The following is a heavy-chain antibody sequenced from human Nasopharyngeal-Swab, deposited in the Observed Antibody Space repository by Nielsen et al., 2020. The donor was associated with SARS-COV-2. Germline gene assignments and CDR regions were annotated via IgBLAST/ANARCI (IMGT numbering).Heavy chain of an antibody. CDR1: GFTFGSYW. Sequence: GESLKISCAASGFTFGSYWMNWVRLTPMKRLEWVATVKQDGTAIYHVDSLKGRFTISRDNAKNSLSLQMNNLRADDTAVYYCARENWGKLDYWGQGALVTVSS. CDR3: ARENWGKLDY. J-gene: IGHJ4*02. D-gene: IGHD7-27*01. V-gene: IGHV3-7*01. CDR2: VKQDGTAI.